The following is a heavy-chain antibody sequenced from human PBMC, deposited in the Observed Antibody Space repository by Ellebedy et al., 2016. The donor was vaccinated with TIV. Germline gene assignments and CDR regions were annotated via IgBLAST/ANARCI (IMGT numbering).Heavy chain of an antibody. J-gene: IGHJ4*02. Sequence: AASVKVSCKTSGYTFTAYFIHWVRQAPGQGLEWMGWINPYTGGTDSAQKFQGRVTMTTDSSTSTTYMELSSLRSDDTAVYYCARDRAVAGTGRLGNYWGQGTLVTVSS. CDR1: GYTFTAYF. D-gene: IGHD6-19*01. CDR3: ARDRAVAGTGRLGNY. CDR2: INPYTGGT. V-gene: IGHV1-2*02.